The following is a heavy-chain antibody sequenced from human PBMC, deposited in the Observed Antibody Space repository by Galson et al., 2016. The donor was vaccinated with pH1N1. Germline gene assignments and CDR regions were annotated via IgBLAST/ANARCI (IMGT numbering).Heavy chain of an antibody. J-gene: IGHJ6*02. D-gene: IGHD3-10*01. Sequence: QSGAEVKKPGKSLKISCKGSGYSFTNYWIGWVRQMPGKGLEWMGIIYPSDSDTRYSPSFQAQVTLSADRSISTAYLQWSSLKASDTAIYYCARGSGSPDSYYYYGTDVWGQGTTVTVSS. CDR1: GYSFTNYW. CDR3: ARGSGSPDSYYYYGTDV. CDR2: IYPSDSDT. V-gene: IGHV5-51*01.